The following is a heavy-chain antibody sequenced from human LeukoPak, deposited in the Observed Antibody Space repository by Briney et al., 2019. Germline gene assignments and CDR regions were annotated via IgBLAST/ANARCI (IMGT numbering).Heavy chain of an antibody. J-gene: IGHJ4*02. CDR2: IKEDGSEK. Sequence: GGSLTLSCAASGFTFSSSWMKWVRQAPGKGLESVAVIKEDGSEKLYVDSVKGRFAISRDNAKNSLYLQINNVRAEDTAVYFCAANTHSGYWGQGALVTVSS. CDR1: GFTFSSSW. V-gene: IGHV3-7*05. D-gene: IGHD3-16*01. CDR3: AANTHSGY.